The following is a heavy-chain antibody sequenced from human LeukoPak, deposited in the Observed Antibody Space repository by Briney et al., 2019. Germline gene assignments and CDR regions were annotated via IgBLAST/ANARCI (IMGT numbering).Heavy chain of an antibody. CDR2: ISGSGSGT. J-gene: IGHJ2*01. D-gene: IGHD6-13*01. Sequence: GGSLRLSCAASGFSFSSHAMNWVRQAPGKGLEWVAAISGSGSGTDCADSVKGRFTISRDNSKNTLYLQMNGLRAEDTAVYYCAKDAPAAVMGYFDLWGRGALVSVSS. V-gene: IGHV3-23*01. CDR3: AKDAPAAVMGYFDL. CDR1: GFSFSSHA.